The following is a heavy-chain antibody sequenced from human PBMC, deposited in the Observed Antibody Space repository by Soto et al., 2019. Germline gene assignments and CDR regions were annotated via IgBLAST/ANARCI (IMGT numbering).Heavy chain of an antibody. CDR2: IYYSGST. J-gene: IGHJ6*03. D-gene: IGHD4-4*01. CDR1: GGSISSSSYY. Sequence: SETLSLTCTVSGGSISSSSYYWGWIRQPPGKGLEWIGSIYYSGSTYYNPSVKSRVTISVETSKNQCSLKLSEVTAADTAVYICASPGGRYSNRDMDVWGKGTTVTVSS. V-gene: IGHV4-39*01. CDR3: ASPGGRYSNRDMDV.